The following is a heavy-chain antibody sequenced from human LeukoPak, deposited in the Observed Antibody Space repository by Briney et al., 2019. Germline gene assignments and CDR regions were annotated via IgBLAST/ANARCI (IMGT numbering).Heavy chain of an antibody. D-gene: IGHD2-8*01. J-gene: IGHJ6*02. CDR1: GFSFNSYT. V-gene: IGHV3-21*01. CDR2: ISPVSTYT. Sequence: PGGSLRLSCLGSGFSFNSYTMNWVREAPGKGLEWVSTISPVSTYTWYAESVKGRFTISRDNPKNSLYLQMSSLRAEDTAVYYCVRDVSRRMGMDVWGQGTTVTVSS. CDR3: VRDVSRRMGMDV.